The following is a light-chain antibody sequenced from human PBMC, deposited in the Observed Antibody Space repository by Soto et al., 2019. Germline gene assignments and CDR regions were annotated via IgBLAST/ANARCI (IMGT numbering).Light chain of an antibody. Sequence: DIQMTQSPSSLSASVGARVSITCQASEDIRTSLSWFQHKPGRAPKLLIYGASYLDTGDPSRFRGSGSGTDFTLTISSLQPEDIATYYCQHYNNLPPFTFGPGTIVDIK. CDR1: EDIRTS. CDR3: QHYNNLPPFT. V-gene: IGKV1-33*01. J-gene: IGKJ3*01. CDR2: GAS.